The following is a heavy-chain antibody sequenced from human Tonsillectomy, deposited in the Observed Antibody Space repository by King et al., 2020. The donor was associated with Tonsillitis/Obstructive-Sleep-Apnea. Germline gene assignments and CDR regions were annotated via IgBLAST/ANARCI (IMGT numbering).Heavy chain of an antibody. CDR3: ARGHHYDFWSGYPYYFDY. CDR1: GVSISNYY. D-gene: IGHD3-3*01. CDR2: IYYNGIT. J-gene: IGHJ4*02. Sequence: VQLQESGPGLVKPSETLSLTCTVSGVSISNYYWSWIRQPPGKGLEVIGYIYYNGITNYNPLLKSRVTISVATSKNQVSLKLSSVTAADTAVYYCARGHHYDFWSGYPYYFDYWGQGTLVTVSS. V-gene: IGHV4-59*01.